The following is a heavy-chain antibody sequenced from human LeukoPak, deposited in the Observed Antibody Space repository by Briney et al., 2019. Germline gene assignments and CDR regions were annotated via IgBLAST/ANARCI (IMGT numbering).Heavy chain of an antibody. CDR2: INHSGST. J-gene: IGHJ4*02. CDR3: ARVLRAASWRSYDY. D-gene: IGHD5-18*01. CDR1: GGSFSGYY. V-gene: IGHV4-34*01. Sequence: SETLSLTCADYGGSFSGYYWSWIRQPPGKGLEWIGEINHSGSTNYNPSLKSRVTISVDTSKNQFSLKLSSVTAAGTAIYYCARVLRAASWRSYDYWGQGSLVTVSS.